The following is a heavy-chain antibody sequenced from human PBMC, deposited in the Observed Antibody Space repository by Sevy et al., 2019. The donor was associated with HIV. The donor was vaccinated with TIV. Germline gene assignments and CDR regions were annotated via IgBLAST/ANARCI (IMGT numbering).Heavy chain of an antibody. CDR2: LSFGCGEI. V-gene: IGHV3-23*01. J-gene: IGHJ4*02. D-gene: IGHD2-8*01. Sequence: GGSLRLSCAASGFTFSKYSMSWVRQPPGKGLEWVSTLSFGCGEINYADSVKGRFTISRDHSKSAVYLEMNNLRPEDTAVYYCAREGCTKPHDYWGQGTLVTVFS. CDR3: AREGCTKPHDY. CDR1: GFTFSKYS.